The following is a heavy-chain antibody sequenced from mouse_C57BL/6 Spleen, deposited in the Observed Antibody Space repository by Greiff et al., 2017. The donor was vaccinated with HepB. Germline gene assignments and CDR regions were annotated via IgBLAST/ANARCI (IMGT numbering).Heavy chain of an antibody. V-gene: IGHV14-4*01. J-gene: IGHJ2*01. CDR3: TTFITPVVAADY. CDR2: IDPENGDT. CDR1: GFNIKDDY. Sequence: EVQLQQSGAELVRPGASVKLSCTASGFNIKDDYMHWVKQRPEQGLEWIGWIDPENGDTEYASKFQGKATITADTSSNTAYLQLSSLPSEDTAVYYCTTFITPVVAADYWGQGTTLTVSS. D-gene: IGHD1-1*01.